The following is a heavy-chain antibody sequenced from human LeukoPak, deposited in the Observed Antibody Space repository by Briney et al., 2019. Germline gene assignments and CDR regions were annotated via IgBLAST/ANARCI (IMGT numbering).Heavy chain of an antibody. CDR2: ISSSSSTI. V-gene: IGHV3-48*01. CDR1: GFTFSNYN. D-gene: IGHD4-17*01. CDR3: ASLYGEILDY. J-gene: IGHJ4*02. Sequence: PGGSLSLSCAASGFTFSNYNMNWVRQAPGKGLEWVSYISSSSSTIYYADSVKGRFTISRDNAKNSLYLQMNSLRAEDTAVYYCASLYGEILDYWGQGTLVTVSS.